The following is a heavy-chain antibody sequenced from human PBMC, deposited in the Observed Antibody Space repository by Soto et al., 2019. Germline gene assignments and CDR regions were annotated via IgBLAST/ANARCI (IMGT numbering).Heavy chain of an antibody. J-gene: IGHJ5*02. V-gene: IGHV4-59*01. Sequence: PSETLSLTCTVSGGSISSYYWSWIRQPPGKGLEWIGYIYYSGSTNYNPSLKSRVTISVDTSKNQFSLKLSSVTAADTAVYYCARWWSGSRQGFDPWGQGTLATVSS. CDR2: IYYSGST. CDR1: GGSISSYY. D-gene: IGHD3-3*01. CDR3: ARWWSGSRQGFDP.